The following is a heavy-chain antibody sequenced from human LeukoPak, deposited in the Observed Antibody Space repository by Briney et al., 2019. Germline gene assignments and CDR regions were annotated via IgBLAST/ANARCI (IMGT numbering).Heavy chain of an antibody. CDR3: ARIGPSGSGNYFFLDP. Sequence: PGGSLRLSCAASGFTFSTYWMHWVRQAPGMGLVWVSRIDSDGSGASYADSVKGRFTISRDNAKNTLYLQMNSLRAEDTAVYYCARIGPSGSGNYFFLDPWGQGTLVTVSS. CDR1: GFTFSTYW. CDR2: IDSDGSGA. J-gene: IGHJ5*02. V-gene: IGHV3-74*01. D-gene: IGHD3-10*01.